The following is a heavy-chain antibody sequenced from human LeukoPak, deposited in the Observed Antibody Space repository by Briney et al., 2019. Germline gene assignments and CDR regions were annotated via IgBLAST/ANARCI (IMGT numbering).Heavy chain of an antibody. Sequence: GRSLRLSCAASGFTFSSYGMHWVRQAPGKGLEWVALISYDGSNIFYVDSVKGRFTISRDNSKNTLYLQMNSLRAEDTAVYYCAKDQDRDGYNPGDYWGQGTLVTVSS. V-gene: IGHV3-30*18. CDR2: ISYDGSNI. D-gene: IGHD5-24*01. CDR1: GFTFSSYG. J-gene: IGHJ4*02. CDR3: AKDQDRDGYNPGDY.